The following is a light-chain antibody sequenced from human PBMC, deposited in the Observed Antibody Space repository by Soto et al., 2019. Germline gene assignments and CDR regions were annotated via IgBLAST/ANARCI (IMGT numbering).Light chain of an antibody. Sequence: DIQVTQSPSTLSGSVGDRVTVTCRASQTIISWLAWYQQKPEKAPKLLIYKASTLKSGVPSRFSGSGSGTEFTLTISSLQPDDFATYYCQHYNSYSEAFGQGTKVDIK. V-gene: IGKV1-5*03. CDR3: QHYNSYSEA. J-gene: IGKJ1*01. CDR1: QTIISW. CDR2: KAS.